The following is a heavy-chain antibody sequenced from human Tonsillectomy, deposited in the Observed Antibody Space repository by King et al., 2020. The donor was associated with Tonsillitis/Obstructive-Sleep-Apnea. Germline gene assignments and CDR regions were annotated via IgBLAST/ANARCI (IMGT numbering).Heavy chain of an antibody. J-gene: IGHJ6*03. CDR2: ISSSGGFT. D-gene: IGHD4-17*01. V-gene: IGHV3-11*05. Sequence: VQLVESGGGLVKPGGSLRLSCAASGFTFSDYYMSWIRQAPGKGLEWVSYISSSGGFTNYADSVRGRFTISRDNARKSLYLQMNSLRAEDTAVYYCARHSTMTTWDFYYYMDVWGKGTTVTVSS. CDR3: ARHSTMTTWDFYYYMDV. CDR1: GFTFSDYY.